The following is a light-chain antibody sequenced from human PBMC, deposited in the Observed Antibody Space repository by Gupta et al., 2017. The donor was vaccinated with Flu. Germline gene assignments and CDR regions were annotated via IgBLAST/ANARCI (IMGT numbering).Light chain of an antibody. CDR1: ALADQY. CDR2: KDN. J-gene: IGLJ2*01. V-gene: IGLV3-25*03. CDR3: QSSDNRGTYVI. Sequence: SELTQPPSVSVSPGQPARLTCSGDALADQYGYWYQQKPGQAPTMVVRKDNQRPSGIPERFSGSSSGTKFTLTISGVQAEDEADYYCQSSDNRGTYVIFGGGTKLTVL.